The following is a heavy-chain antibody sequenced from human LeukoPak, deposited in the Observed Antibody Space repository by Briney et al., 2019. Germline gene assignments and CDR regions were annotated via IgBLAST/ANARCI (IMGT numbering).Heavy chain of an antibody. CDR2: ISFDGSNI. CDR1: GFTFRNYA. J-gene: IGHJ4*02. D-gene: IGHD6-13*01. Sequence: GGSLRLSCGASGFTFRNYAMHWVRQAPGKGLEWVAIISFDGSNIQFGDSVRGRFTISRDNPKNTLYLQMNSLRAEDTAVYYCAKDLRDSSSWSFDYWGQGTLVTVSS. V-gene: IGHV3-30*18. CDR3: AKDLRDSSSWSFDY.